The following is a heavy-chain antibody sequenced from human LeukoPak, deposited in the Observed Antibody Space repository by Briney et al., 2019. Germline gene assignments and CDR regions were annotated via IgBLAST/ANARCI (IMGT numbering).Heavy chain of an antibody. V-gene: IGHV4-38-2*02. J-gene: IGHJ5*02. CDR3: ARVVLYNWFDP. CDR1: GYSISSGFY. Sequence: SETLSLTCTVSGYSISSGFYWGWIRQPPGKGLEWIGSIYYSGSTYYNPSLKSRVTISVDTSKNQFSLKLSSVTAADTAVYYCARVVLYNWFDPWGQGTLVTVSS. CDR2: IYYSGST.